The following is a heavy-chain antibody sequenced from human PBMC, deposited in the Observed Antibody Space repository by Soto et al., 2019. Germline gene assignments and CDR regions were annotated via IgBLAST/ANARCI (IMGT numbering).Heavy chain of an antibody. CDR3: ARGRKLVAASIHNGFDI. CDR2: IIPIFGST. D-gene: IGHD2-15*01. V-gene: IGHV1-69*06. Sequence: QVQLVQSGAEVNKPGSSVKVSCKASGGTFSSYAVSWVRQAPGQGLEWMGGIIPIFGSTNYAQKFQGRVTITAHKSTSTAVMALSSLRSDDTAVYYCARGRKLVAASIHNGFDIWGPGTRVTVSS. CDR1: GGTFSSYA. J-gene: IGHJ3*02.